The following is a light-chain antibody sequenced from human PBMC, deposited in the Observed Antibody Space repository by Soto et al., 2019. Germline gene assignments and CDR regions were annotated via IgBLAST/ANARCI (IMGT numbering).Light chain of an antibody. Sequence: EIVLTQSPGTLSMSPGERATLSCRARQSVHSSYLAWFQQKPGQSPRLLIYGTANRATGIPDRFSGSGSEPDFTLTISRLEPEEFAVYYCQQYSSSPAWTFGPWTKVEIK. J-gene: IGKJ1*01. V-gene: IGKV3-20*01. CDR3: QQYSSSPAWT. CDR1: QSVHSSY. CDR2: GTA.